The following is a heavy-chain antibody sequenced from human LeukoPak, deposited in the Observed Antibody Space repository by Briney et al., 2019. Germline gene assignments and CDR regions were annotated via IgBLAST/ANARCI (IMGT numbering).Heavy chain of an antibody. J-gene: IGHJ4*02. Sequence: QPGRSLRLSCAASGFTFSSYGMHWVRQAPGKGLEWVAVISYDGSSKYYADSVKGRFTISRDNSKNTLYLQMNSLRAEDTAVYYCAKGYSSGWYALDYWGQGTLVTVSS. CDR1: GFTFSSYG. D-gene: IGHD6-19*01. CDR2: ISYDGSSK. CDR3: AKGYSSGWYALDY. V-gene: IGHV3-30*18.